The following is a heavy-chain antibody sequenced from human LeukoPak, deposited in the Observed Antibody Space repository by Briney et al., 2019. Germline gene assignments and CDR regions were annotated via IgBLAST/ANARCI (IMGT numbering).Heavy chain of an antibody. CDR2: IQSGGST. D-gene: IGHD3-3*01. CDR1: GFTVNNNY. Sequence: PGGSLRLSCAASGFTVNNNYMSWVRQAPGKGLEWVSVIQSGGSTYYADSVKGRFTISRDNSKNTLYLQMNSLRAEDTAVYYCAKDYVESHFSRGWSGSRGDAFDIWGQGTMVTVSS. V-gene: IGHV3-53*01. J-gene: IGHJ3*02. CDR3: AKDYVESHFSRGWSGSRGDAFDI.